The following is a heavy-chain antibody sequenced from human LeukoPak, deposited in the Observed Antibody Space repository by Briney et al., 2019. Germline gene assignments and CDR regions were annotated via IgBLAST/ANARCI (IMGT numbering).Heavy chain of an antibody. Sequence: ASVKVSCKASGYTFTDYYMHWVRQAPGQGLEWMGWINPNSGGTNYAQKFQGRVTMTRDTSISTAYMELSRLRSDDTAVYYCARASYYYDSSGHPGYYFDYWGQGTLVTVPS. D-gene: IGHD3-22*01. CDR2: INPNSGGT. J-gene: IGHJ4*02. CDR1: GYTFTDYY. CDR3: ARASYYYDSSGHPGYYFDY. V-gene: IGHV1-2*02.